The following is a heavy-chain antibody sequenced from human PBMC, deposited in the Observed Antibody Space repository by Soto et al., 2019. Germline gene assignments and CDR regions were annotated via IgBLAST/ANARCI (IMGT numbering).Heavy chain of an antibody. D-gene: IGHD3-3*01. J-gene: IGHJ6*02. CDR2: IKSKTDGGTT. Sequence: GGSLRLSCAASGFTFSNAWMNWVRQAPGKGLEWVGRIKSKTDGGTTDYAAPVKGRFTISRDDSKNTLYLQMNSLKTEDTAVYYCTTTYYDFWSGFGYYYYGMDVWGQGTTVTVSS. V-gene: IGHV3-15*07. CDR3: TTTYYDFWSGFGYYYYGMDV. CDR1: GFTFSNAW.